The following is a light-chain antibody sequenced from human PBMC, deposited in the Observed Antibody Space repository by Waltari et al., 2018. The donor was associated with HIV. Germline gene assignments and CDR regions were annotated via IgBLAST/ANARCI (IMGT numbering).Light chain of an antibody. V-gene: IGLV1-40*01. CDR1: SSNTGTTYA. Sequence: QSVLTQPPSVSGAPGQRVTISCTGASSNTGTTYAVHWYQQLPGTAPKLLIYGNNNRPSGVPDRFSGSKSGTSASLAITGLQAEDEADYYCQSYDTSLSGRYVFGTGTKVTVL. CDR3: QSYDTSLSGRYV. J-gene: IGLJ1*01. CDR2: GNN.